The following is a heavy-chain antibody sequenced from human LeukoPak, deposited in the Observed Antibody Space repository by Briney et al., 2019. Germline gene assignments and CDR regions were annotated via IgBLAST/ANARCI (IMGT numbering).Heavy chain of an antibody. CDR2: IYYSGST. D-gene: IGHD3-22*01. CDR1: GGSISSSSYY. J-gene: IGHJ4*02. Sequence: SETLSLTCTVSGGSISSSSYYWGWIRQPPGKGLEWIGSIYYSGSTYYNPSLKSRVTISVDTSKNQFSLKLSSVTAADTAVYYCARDYYDSSDTLDYWGQGTLVTVSS. V-gene: IGHV4-39*07. CDR3: ARDYYDSSDTLDY.